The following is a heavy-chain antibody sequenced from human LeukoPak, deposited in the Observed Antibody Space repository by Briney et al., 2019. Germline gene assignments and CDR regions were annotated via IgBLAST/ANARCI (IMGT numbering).Heavy chain of an antibody. D-gene: IGHD3-3*01. CDR3: ARDTGVVWDFDY. J-gene: IGHJ4*02. Sequence: ASVKVSCKASGYSVTTYGISWVRQAPGQGLEWMGWINPDNGRTRYVERFQDRVTMTTDTSTSTAYMELRSLRSDDTAVYYCARDTGVVWDFDYWGQGTLVTVSS. CDR2: INPDNGRT. CDR1: GYSVTTYG. V-gene: IGHV1-18*01.